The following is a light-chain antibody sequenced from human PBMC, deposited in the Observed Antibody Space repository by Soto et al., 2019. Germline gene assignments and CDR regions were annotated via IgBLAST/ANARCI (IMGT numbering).Light chain of an antibody. CDR2: DAS. CDR3: QHRSAWPIT. Sequence: EIVLTQSPATLSLSPGERATLSCRASQSVRSYLVWYQQKPGQAPRLLIYDASTRATGIPARFSGSGSGTDFTLTISSLEPEDFAVYYCQHRSAWPITFCGGTKVEIK. V-gene: IGKV3-11*01. J-gene: IGKJ4*01. CDR1: QSVRSY.